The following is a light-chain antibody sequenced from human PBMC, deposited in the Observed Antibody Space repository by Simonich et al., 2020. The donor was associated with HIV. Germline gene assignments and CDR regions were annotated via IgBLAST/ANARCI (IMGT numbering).Light chain of an antibody. CDR3: QQYGSSAWT. J-gene: IGKJ1*01. V-gene: IGKV3D-20*01. CDR1: QSVSSN. CDR2: DTS. Sequence: EIVMTQSPVTLSVSPGERATLSCRARQSVSSNLAWYQQKPGLAPRLLIYDTSSRATGIPDRFSGSGSGTDFTLSISRLEPEDFAVYYCQQYGSSAWTFGQGTKVEIK.